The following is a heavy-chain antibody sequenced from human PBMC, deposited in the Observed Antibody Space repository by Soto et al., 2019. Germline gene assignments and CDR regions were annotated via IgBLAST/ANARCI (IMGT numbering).Heavy chain of an antibody. V-gene: IGHV1-24*01. J-gene: IGHJ4*02. CDR1: GYTLTELP. CDR3: ATLHGNRLHNWSDYFDY. D-gene: IGHD4-4*01. CDR2: FDPEDGET. Sequence: ASVKVSCKASGYTLTELPMHWVRQAPGKGLEWMGGFDPEDGETIYAQKFQGRVTMTEDTSTDTAYMELSSLRSEDTAVYYCATLHGNRLHNWSDYFDYWGQGTLVTVSS.